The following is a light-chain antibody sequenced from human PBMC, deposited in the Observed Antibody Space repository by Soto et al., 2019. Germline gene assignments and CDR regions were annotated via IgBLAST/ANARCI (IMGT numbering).Light chain of an antibody. J-gene: IGLJ3*02. CDR1: SSDVGGYNY. V-gene: IGLV2-14*01. CDR3: SSYTTSSTWV. Sequence: QSALTQPASVSGSPGQSITISCIGTSSDVGGYNYVSWYQQHPGKAPKLMIYEVSNRPSGLSNRFSGSKSGNTASLTISGLQAEDEADYYCSSYTTSSTWVFGGGTKLTVL. CDR2: EVS.